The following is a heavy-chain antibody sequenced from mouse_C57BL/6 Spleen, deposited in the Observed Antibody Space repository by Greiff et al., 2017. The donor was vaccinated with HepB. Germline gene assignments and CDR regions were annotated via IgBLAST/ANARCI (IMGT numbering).Heavy chain of an antibody. CDR2: ISSGSSTI. CDR3: ARAGYGYYYAMDY. V-gene: IGHV5-17*01. Sequence: EVQLQESGGGLVKPGGSLKLSCAASGFTFSDYGMHWVRQAPEKGLEWVAYISSGSSTIYYADTVKGRFTISRDNAKNTLFLQMTSLRSEDTAMYYCARAGYGYYYAMDYWGQGTSVTVSS. J-gene: IGHJ4*01. CDR1: GFTFSDYG. D-gene: IGHD1-1*02.